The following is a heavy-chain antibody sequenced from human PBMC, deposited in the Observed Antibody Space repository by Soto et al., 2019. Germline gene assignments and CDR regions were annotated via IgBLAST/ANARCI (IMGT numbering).Heavy chain of an antibody. CDR3: AGYLRYCTNGGGARGEFDP. V-gene: IGHV4-34*01. D-gene: IGHD2-8*01. Sequence: SETLSLTCAVYGGSFSGYYWSWIRQPPGKGLEWIGEINHSGSTNYNPSLKSRVTIAVETSKNQFSLKLSSVTAADTAVDYGAGYLRYCTNGGGARGEFDPWGQGTLVTVSS. CDR2: INHSGST. CDR1: GGSFSGYY. J-gene: IGHJ5*02.